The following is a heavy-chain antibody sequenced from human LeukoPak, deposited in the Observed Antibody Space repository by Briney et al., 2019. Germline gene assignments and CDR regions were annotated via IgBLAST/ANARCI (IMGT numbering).Heavy chain of an antibody. D-gene: IGHD2-2*01. Sequence: GGSLRLSCAASGFALSNYAMNWVRQAPGKGLEWVSVISGSGGTTYSADSVKGRFTISRDNSKNTLYLQMSSLRAEDTALYYCARVPTAILTLPLYYFDYWGQGSLVTVSS. J-gene: IGHJ4*02. CDR1: GFALSNYA. V-gene: IGHV3-23*01. CDR2: ISGSGGTT. CDR3: ARVPTAILTLPLYYFDY.